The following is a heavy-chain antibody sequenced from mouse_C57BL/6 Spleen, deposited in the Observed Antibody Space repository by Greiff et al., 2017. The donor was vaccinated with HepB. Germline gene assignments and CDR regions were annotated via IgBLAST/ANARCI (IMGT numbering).Heavy chain of an antibody. D-gene: IGHD2-3*01. CDR1: GYAFSSYW. CDR2: IYPGDGDT. J-gene: IGHJ3*01. V-gene: IGHV1-80*01. Sequence: QVQLQQPGAELVKPGASVKISCKASGYAFSSYWMNWVKQRPGKGLEWIGQIYPGDGDTNYNGKFKGKATLTADKTSSTAYMQLNSQTSEDSAVYCCARHDGYSAWFAYWGQGTLVTVSA. CDR3: ARHDGYSAWFAY.